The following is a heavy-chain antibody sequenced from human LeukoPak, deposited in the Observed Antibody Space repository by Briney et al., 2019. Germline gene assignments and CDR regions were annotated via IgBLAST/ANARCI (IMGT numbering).Heavy chain of an antibody. D-gene: IGHD2-8*01. V-gene: IGHV1-2*02. J-gene: IGHJ4*02. CDR2: INPNSGGT. Sequence: ASVEVSCKASGYTFTGYYMHWVPQAPGQGLEWMGWINPNSGGTNYAQKFQGRVTMTRDTSISTAYMELSRLRSDDTAVYYCARNGFDTNGAYYFDYWGQGTLVTASS. CDR3: ARNGFDTNGAYYFDY. CDR1: GYTFTGYY.